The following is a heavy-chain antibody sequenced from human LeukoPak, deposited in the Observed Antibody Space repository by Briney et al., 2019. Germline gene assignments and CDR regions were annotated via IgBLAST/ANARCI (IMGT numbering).Heavy chain of an antibody. V-gene: IGHV4-39*07. Sequence: SETLSLTCTASGGSISSSSYYWGWIRQPPGKGLEWIGSIYYSGSTYYNPSLKSRVTISVDTSKNQFSLKLSSVTAADTAVYYCAREFYVVRGVITPYYFDYWGQGTLVTVSS. J-gene: IGHJ4*02. CDR3: AREFYVVRGVITPYYFDY. CDR2: IYYSGST. CDR1: GGSISSSSYY. D-gene: IGHD3-10*01.